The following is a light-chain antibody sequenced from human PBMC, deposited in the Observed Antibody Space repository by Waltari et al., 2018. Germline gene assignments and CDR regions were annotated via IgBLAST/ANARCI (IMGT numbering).Light chain of an antibody. Sequence: QSALTQPASVSGSPGQSITISCTGSSSDVGNFNLVSWYQLHPGKAPKLLIFEATKRRPGLSFPFSGSKSGNTASLTISGLQAEDDADYFCCSYAGSSSPRLFGGGTKLSVL. CDR3: CSYAGSSSPRL. V-gene: IGLV2-23*01. CDR2: EAT. CDR1: SSDVGNFNL. J-gene: IGLJ3*02.